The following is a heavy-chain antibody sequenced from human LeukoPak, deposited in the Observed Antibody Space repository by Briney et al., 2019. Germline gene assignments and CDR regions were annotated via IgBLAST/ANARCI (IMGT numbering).Heavy chain of an antibody. CDR2: INPNSGGT. J-gene: IGHJ3*02. D-gene: IGHD2-2*01. V-gene: IGHV1-2*02. CDR1: GYTFTGYY. Sequence: ASVKVSCKASGYTFTGYYMHWVRQAPGQGLEWMGWINPNSGGTNYAQKFQGRVTMTRDTSISTAYMELSRLRSDDTAVYYCARIQYQLLRSRAFDIWGQGTMVTVSS. CDR3: ARIQYQLLRSRAFDI.